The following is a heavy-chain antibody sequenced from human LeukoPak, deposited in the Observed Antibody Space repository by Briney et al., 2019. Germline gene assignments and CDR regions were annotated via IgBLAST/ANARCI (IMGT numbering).Heavy chain of an antibody. CDR3: ASDYGSGSYRFDY. Sequence: PSETLSLTCAVSGGSISSGGYSWSWIRQPPGKGLEWIGYVYNSGSTTYNPSLKSRLTISLDTSKKQFSLNLRSVTAADTAVYYCASDYGSGSYRFDYWGQGILVIVSS. V-gene: IGHV4-61*08. D-gene: IGHD3-10*01. CDR1: GGSISSGGYS. J-gene: IGHJ4*02. CDR2: VYNSGST.